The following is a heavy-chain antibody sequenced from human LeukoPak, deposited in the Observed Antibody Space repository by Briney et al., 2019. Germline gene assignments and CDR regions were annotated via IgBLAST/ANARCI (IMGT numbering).Heavy chain of an antibody. J-gene: IGHJ4*02. CDR2: IYYSGST. D-gene: IGHD4-17*01. CDR1: GGSISGYY. Sequence: SETLSLTCTVSGGSISGYYWGWIRQPPGKGLEWIGSIYYSGSTYYNPSLKSRVTISVDTSKNQFSLKLSSVTAADTAVYYCARAPVTTAPTYYFDYWGQGTLVTVSS. V-gene: IGHV4-39*07. CDR3: ARAPVTTAPTYYFDY.